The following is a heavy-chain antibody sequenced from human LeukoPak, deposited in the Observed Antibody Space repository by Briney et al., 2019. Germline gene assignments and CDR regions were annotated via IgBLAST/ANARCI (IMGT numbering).Heavy chain of an antibody. J-gene: IGHJ6*02. Sequence: SETLSLTCTASGGSISSYYWSWIRQPPGKGLEWIGYIYYSGSTNYNPSLKSRVTISVDTSKNQFSLKLSSVTAADTAVYYCARRRDFWSGYYTGGYYYYGMDVWGQGTTVTVSS. V-gene: IGHV4-59*08. CDR2: IYYSGST. CDR3: ARRRDFWSGYYTGGYYYYGMDV. D-gene: IGHD3-3*01. CDR1: GGSISSYY.